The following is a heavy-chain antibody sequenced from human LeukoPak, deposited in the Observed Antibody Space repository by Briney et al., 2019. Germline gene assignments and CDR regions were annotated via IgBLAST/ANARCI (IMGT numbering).Heavy chain of an antibody. CDR2: ISYDGSNK. Sequence: GGSLRLSCAASGFTFSSYGMHWVRQAPGKGLEWVAVISYDGSNKYYADSVKGRFTISRDNSKNTLYLQMNSLRAEDTAVYCCAKAVAGTIHWGQGTLVTVSS. D-gene: IGHD6-19*01. CDR3: AKAVAGTIH. CDR1: GFTFSSYG. V-gene: IGHV3-30*18. J-gene: IGHJ4*02.